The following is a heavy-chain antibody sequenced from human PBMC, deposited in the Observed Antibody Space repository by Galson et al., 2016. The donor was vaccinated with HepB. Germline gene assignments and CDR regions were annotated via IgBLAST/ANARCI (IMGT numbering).Heavy chain of an antibody. V-gene: IGHV3-53*01. J-gene: IGHJ6*02. CDR2: SYGDGRT. Sequence: SLRLSCAAYGLPVSNDYMSWVRQAPGKGLKWVSVSYGDGRTYYAESVKGRFTISRDTSINTLYLQMNSLRAEDTALYYCAKILQRDPVVRGPRRYYYGMDVWGQGSTVTVS. CDR1: GLPVSNDY. CDR3: AKILQRDPVVRGPRRYYYGMDV. D-gene: IGHD3-10*01.